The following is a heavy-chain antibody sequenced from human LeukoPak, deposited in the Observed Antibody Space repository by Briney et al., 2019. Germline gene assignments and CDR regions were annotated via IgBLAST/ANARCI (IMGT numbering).Heavy chain of an antibody. CDR1: GGSFSGYY. Sequence: PSETLSLTCAVYGGSFSGYYWSWIRQPPGKGLEWIGSIYYSGSTYYNPSLKSRVTISVDTSKNQFSLKLSSVTAADTAVYYCARHPTYCSSTSCYSSGWFDPWGQGTLVTVSS. CDR3: ARHPTYCSSTSCYSSGWFDP. V-gene: IGHV4-34*01. D-gene: IGHD2-2*01. J-gene: IGHJ5*02. CDR2: IYYSGST.